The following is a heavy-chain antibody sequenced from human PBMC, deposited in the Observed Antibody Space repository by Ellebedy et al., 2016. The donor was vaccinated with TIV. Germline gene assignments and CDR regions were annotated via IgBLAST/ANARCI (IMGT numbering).Heavy chain of an antibody. CDR1: GFIVSRNY. Sequence: PGGSLRLSCAASGFIVSRNYMSWVRQAPGKGLEWVGRIKSKANGGTIYYTAPVKGRFTISRDDSKDTVYLQMNSLKTEDTAVYYCTTSFANCGGECYSYWGQGTLVTVSS. CDR3: TTSFANCGGECYSY. V-gene: IGHV3-15*06. D-gene: IGHD2-21*01. J-gene: IGHJ4*02. CDR2: IKSKANGGTI.